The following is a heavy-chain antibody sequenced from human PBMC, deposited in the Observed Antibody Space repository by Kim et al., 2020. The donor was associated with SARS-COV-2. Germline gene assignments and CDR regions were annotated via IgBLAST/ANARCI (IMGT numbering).Heavy chain of an antibody. CDR3: AKDLKRDSSSWYGTGEYYYYGMDV. V-gene: IGHV3-30*18. D-gene: IGHD6-13*01. Sequence: GGSLRLSCAASGFTFSSYGMHWVRQAPGKGLEWVAVISYDGSNKYYADSVKGRFTISRDNSKNTLYLQMNSLRAEDTAVYYCAKDLKRDSSSWYGTGEYYYYGMDVWGQGTTVTVSS. CDR1: GFTFSSYG. J-gene: IGHJ6*02. CDR2: ISYDGSNK.